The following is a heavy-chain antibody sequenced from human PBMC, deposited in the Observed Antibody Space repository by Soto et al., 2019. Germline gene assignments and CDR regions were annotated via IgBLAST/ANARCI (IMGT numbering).Heavy chain of an antibody. Sequence: GESLKISCKGSGYSFTSYWISWVRQMPGKGLEWMGRIDPSDSYTNYSPSFQGHVTISADKSISTAYLQWSSLKASDTAMYYCARLGKQWLVMGYYYYGMDVWGQGTTVTVSS. J-gene: IGHJ6*02. CDR2: IDPSDSYT. CDR3: ARLGKQWLVMGYYYYGMDV. V-gene: IGHV5-10-1*01. CDR1: GYSFTSYW. D-gene: IGHD6-19*01.